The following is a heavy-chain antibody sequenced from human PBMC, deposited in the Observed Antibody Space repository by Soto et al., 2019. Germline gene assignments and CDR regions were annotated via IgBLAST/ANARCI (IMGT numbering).Heavy chain of an antibody. CDR2: IYPGDSDT. V-gene: IGHV5-51*01. J-gene: IGHJ6*02. Sequence: GESLKISCKGSGYSFTSYWIGWVRQMPGKGLEWMGIIYPGDSDTRYSPSFQGQVTISADKSISTAYLQWSSLKASDTAVYYCASLPAKIMVRGRHYYYGMDVWGQGTTVTVSS. CDR3: ASLPAKIMVRGRHYYYGMDV. D-gene: IGHD3-10*01. CDR1: GYSFTSYW.